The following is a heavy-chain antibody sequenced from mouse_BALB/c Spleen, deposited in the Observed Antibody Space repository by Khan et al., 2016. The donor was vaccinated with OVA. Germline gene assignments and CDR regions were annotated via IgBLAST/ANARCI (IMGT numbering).Heavy chain of an antibody. D-gene: IGHD3-1*01. CDR1: GYTFTNYW. V-gene: IGHV1-63*02. CDR3: TRWATWFFDV. CDR2: IYPGVGYI. Sequence: VQLQESGAELVRPGTSVKISCKASGYTFTNYWLGWVKQSPGNGLEWIGDIYPGVGYINYNEKFKGRATLTAGTSSSTAYIQISGLTSEDSAVYYCTRWATWFFDVWGAGTTVTVSS. J-gene: IGHJ1*01.